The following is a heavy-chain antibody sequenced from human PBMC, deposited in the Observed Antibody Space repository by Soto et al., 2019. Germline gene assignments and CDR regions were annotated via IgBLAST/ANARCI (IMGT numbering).Heavy chain of an antibody. CDR3: AKATHYGILTGYLY. CDR2: ISAYNGNT. CDR1: GYTFTSYG. Sequence: ASLKVSCKASGYTFTSYGISWVRQAPGQGLEWMGWISAYNGNTNYAQKLQGRVTMTTDTSTSTAYMELRSLRSDDTAVYYCAKATHYGILTGYLYWGQGTLVTVSS. D-gene: IGHD3-9*01. J-gene: IGHJ4*02. V-gene: IGHV1-18*01.